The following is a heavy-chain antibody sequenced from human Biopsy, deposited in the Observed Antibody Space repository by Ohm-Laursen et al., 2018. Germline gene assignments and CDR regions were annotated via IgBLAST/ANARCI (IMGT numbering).Heavy chain of an antibody. D-gene: IGHD2-8*01. CDR2: INTSGGST. J-gene: IGHJ4*02. Sequence: SLRLSCVASGFTFSSYAMTWVRQAPGKGLEWVSVINTSGGSTHYAVSVKGRFTISRDNSKNTLYLQMNSLRGEDTAVYYCAKCMTGGSNYYFHHCGQGTLVTVSS. CDR3: AKCMTGGSNYYFHH. V-gene: IGHV3-23*01. CDR1: GFTFSSYA.